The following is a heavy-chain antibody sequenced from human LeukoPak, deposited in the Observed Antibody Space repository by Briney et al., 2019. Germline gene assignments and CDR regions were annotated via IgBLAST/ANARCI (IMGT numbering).Heavy chain of an antibody. Sequence: TGGSLRLSCAASGFTFSSYAMSWVRQAPGKGLEWVSAISGSGGSTYYADSVKGRFTISRDNSKNTLYLQMNSLRAEDTAVYYCAKDRVGATAHYYGMDVWGQGTTVTVSS. J-gene: IGHJ6*02. CDR2: ISGSGGST. CDR3: AKDRVGATAHYYGMDV. CDR1: GFTFSSYA. V-gene: IGHV3-23*01. D-gene: IGHD1-26*01.